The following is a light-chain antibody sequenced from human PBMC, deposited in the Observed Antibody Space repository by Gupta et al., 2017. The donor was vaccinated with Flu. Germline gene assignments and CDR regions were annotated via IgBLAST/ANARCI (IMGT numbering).Light chain of an antibody. CDR1: QSISTW. Sequence: PSTLSASVGDRLTITCRASQSISTWLAWYQQKPGKAPKLLIYKASSLESGVPSRFSGSGSGTEFTLTISSLQPDDFATYYCQQENSESRTFGQGTKVEIK. J-gene: IGKJ1*01. CDR2: KAS. CDR3: QQENSESRT. V-gene: IGKV1-5*03.